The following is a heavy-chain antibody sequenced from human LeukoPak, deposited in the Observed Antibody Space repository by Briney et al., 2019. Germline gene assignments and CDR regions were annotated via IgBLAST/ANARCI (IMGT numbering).Heavy chain of an antibody. V-gene: IGHV3-23*01. CDR3: AKDLVGGYDY. Sequence: GGSLRLSCAASGFTFAHYAMSWVRQAPGKGLEWVSTISGSGDNTHYADFVKGRFTVSRDNSGNTLYLQMNSLRAEDTAVYYCAKDLVGGYDYWGQGTLVTVSS. D-gene: IGHD5-18*01. CDR1: GFTFAHYA. CDR2: ISGSGDNT. J-gene: IGHJ4*02.